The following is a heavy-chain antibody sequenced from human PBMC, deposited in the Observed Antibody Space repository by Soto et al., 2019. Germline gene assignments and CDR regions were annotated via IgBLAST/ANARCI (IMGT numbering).Heavy chain of an antibody. CDR3: ARDGASFYFDY. V-gene: IGHV3-66*01. CDR2: IYSGGST. Sequence: ESGGGLVQPGGSLRLSCAASGFTVSSNYMSWVRQAPGKGLEWVSVIYSGGSTYYADSVKGRFTISRDNSKNTLYLQMNSLRAEDTAVYYCARDGASFYFDYWGQGTLVTVSS. J-gene: IGHJ4*02. CDR1: GFTVSSNY. D-gene: IGHD2-2*01.